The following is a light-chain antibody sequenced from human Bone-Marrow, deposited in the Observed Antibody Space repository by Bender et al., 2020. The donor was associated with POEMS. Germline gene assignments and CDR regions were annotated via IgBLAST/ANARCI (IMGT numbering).Light chain of an antibody. CDR2: RNN. V-gene: IGLV1-47*01. CDR3: ATWDDSLGGWV. CDR1: SSNIGSNS. Sequence: QSVLTQPPSASGTPGQRVTISCSGSSSNIGSNSVYWYQQFPGTAPKLLIYRNNQRPSGVPDRFSGSKSDTSASLAISGRRSEEVGDYYCATWDDSLGGWVFGGGTKLTVL. J-gene: IGLJ3*02.